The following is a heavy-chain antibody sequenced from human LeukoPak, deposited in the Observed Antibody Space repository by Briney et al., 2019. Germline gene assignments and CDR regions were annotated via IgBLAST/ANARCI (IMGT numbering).Heavy chain of an antibody. V-gene: IGHV3-11*05. Sequence: GGSLRLSCAASGFTFSDYYMSWIRQAAGKGLEWVSYISSSSSYTNYADSLKGRFTISRDNAKNSLYLQMNSLRAEDTAVYYCARVNYDILTGYYPAFDYWGQGTLVTVSS. CDR1: GFTFSDYY. CDR2: ISSSSSYT. J-gene: IGHJ4*02. D-gene: IGHD3-9*01. CDR3: ARVNYDILTGYYPAFDY.